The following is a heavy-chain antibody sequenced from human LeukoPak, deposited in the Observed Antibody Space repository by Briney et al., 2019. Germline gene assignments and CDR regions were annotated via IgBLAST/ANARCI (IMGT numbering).Heavy chain of an antibody. Sequence: GGSLRLSCAASGFTLSAHGMNWVRQAPGKGLEWVSSIISSSIYIYYGYSVKGRCTISRDNARNSLYLQMNSLRAEDKAVYYCARGYSNYGYAFDIWGQGTMVTVSS. V-gene: IGHV3-21*01. CDR3: ARGYSNYGYAFDI. D-gene: IGHD4-11*01. CDR2: IISSSIYI. CDR1: GFTLSAHG. J-gene: IGHJ3*02.